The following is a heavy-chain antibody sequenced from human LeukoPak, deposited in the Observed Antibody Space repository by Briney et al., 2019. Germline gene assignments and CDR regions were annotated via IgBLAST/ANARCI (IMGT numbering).Heavy chain of an antibody. J-gene: IGHJ4*02. Sequence: GGSLRLSCAASGFTFDDYAMHWVRQAPGKGLEWVSYISSSSSTIYYADSVKGRFTISRDNAKNSLYPQMNSLRAEDTAVYYCARGNYGSYWGQGTLVTVSS. V-gene: IGHV3-48*04. CDR3: ARGNYGSY. CDR2: ISSSSSTI. D-gene: IGHD3-10*01. CDR1: GFTFDDYA.